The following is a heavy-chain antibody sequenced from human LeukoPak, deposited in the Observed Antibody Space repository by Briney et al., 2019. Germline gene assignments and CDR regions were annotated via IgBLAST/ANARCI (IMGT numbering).Heavy chain of an antibody. V-gene: IGHV1-18*01. CDR2: ISAYNGNT. CDR1: GYTFTSYG. J-gene: IGHJ4*02. D-gene: IGHD3-22*01. CDR3: AREYDDSSGYYFDY. Sequence: ASVTVSCKASGYTFTSYGISWVRQAPGQGLEWMGWISAYNGNTNYAQKLQGRVTMTTDTSTSTAYMERKSLRSDDTAVYYCAREYDDSSGYYFDYWGQGTLVTVSS.